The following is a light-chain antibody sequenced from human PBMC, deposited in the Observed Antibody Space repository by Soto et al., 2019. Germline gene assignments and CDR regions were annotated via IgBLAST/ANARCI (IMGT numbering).Light chain of an antibody. CDR1: QDIGTY. J-gene: IGKJ4*01. CDR2: DAS. CDR3: QQYNSYSLT. V-gene: IGKV1-8*01. Sequence: AIRMTQSPSSFSASTGDRVSITCRATQDIGTYLAWYQQIPGKAPKLLIYDASSLESGVPSRFSGSGSGTEFTLTISSLQPDDFATYYCQQYNSYSLTFGGGTKVDIK.